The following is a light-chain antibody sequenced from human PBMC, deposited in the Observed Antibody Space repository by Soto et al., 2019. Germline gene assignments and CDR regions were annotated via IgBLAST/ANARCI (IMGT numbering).Light chain of an antibody. V-gene: IGKV3-20*01. J-gene: IGKJ5*01. CDR1: QTVGNTY. CDR2: DAS. Sequence: EIVLTQSPGTLSLSPGERATLSCRASQTVGNTYLAWYQQKPGQAPRLLIYDASTRATDIPDRFSGSGAGPDFTLTISRLEPEDVALYYCQQYGTLITFGQGTRLEIK. CDR3: QQYGTLIT.